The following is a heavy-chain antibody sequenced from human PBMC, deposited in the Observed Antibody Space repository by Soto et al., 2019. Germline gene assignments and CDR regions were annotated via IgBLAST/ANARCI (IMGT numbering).Heavy chain of an antibody. CDR3: AKDLNDYSNYYYGMDV. Sequence: ESGGGVVQPGRSLRLSCAASGFTFSSYGMHWVRQAPGKGLEWVAVISYDGSNKYYADSVKGRFTISRDNSKNTLYLQMNSLRAEDTAVYYCAKDLNDYSNYYYGMDVWGQGTTVTVSS. D-gene: IGHD4-4*01. J-gene: IGHJ6*02. V-gene: IGHV3-30*18. CDR2: ISYDGSNK. CDR1: GFTFSSYG.